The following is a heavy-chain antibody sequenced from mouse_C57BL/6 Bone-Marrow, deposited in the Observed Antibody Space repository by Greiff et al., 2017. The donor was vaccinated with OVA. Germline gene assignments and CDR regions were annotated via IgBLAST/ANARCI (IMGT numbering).Heavy chain of an antibody. D-gene: IGHD1-1*01. CDR1: GYTFTSYD. CDR3: ARDYGSSDYAMDY. Sequence: QVHVKQSGPELVKPGASVKLSCKASGYTFTSYDINWVKQRPGQGLEWIGWIYPRDGSTKYNEKFKGKATLTVDTSSSTAYMELHSLTSEDSAVYFCARDYGSSDYAMDYWGQGTSVTVSS. CDR2: IYPRDGST. J-gene: IGHJ4*01. V-gene: IGHV1-85*01.